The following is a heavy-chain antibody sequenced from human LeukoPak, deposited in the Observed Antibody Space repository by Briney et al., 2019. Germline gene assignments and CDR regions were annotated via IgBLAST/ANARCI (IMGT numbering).Heavy chain of an antibody. Sequence: ATVKVSCKTSAYSFTGYFFHWIRQAPGQGLEWMGWINANSGDTNYAQQFQGRLTMTRDRSISTVYMELSRLRTDDTAVYYCARDFSWGVDSWGQGTLVTVSS. D-gene: IGHD3-10*01. V-gene: IGHV1-2*02. CDR3: ARDFSWGVDS. CDR2: INANSGDT. J-gene: IGHJ4*02. CDR1: AYSFTGYF.